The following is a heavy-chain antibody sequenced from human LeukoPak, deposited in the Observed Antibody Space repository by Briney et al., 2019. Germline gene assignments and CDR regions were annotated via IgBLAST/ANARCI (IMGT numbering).Heavy chain of an antibody. D-gene: IGHD4-23*01. J-gene: IGHJ4*02. CDR2: IYSGGST. CDR1: GFAVSSYY. Sequence: PGGSLKLSCAASGFAVSSYYMNWVRQAPGKGLEWVSVIYSGGSTYYADSVKGRFAISRDNSKNTLFLQMNSLRAEDTAVYYCARVGDYGGNQPLDYWGQGTLVTVSS. V-gene: IGHV3-53*01. CDR3: ARVGDYGGNQPLDY.